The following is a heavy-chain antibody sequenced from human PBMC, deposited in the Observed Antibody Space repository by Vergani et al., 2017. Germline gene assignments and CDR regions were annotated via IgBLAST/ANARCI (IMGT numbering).Heavy chain of an antibody. D-gene: IGHD3-9*01. V-gene: IGHV1-2*02. Sequence: QVQLVQSGAEVKKPGASVKVSCKASGYTFIGYYMHWVRQAPGQGLEWMGWINPKSGGTNYAQKFQGRVTMTRDTSISTAYMELSRLRSDDTAMYYCARGDYGILTGYRYWGQGTLVTVS. CDR3: ARGDYGILTGYRY. CDR1: GYTFIGYY. CDR2: INPKSGGT. J-gene: IGHJ4*02.